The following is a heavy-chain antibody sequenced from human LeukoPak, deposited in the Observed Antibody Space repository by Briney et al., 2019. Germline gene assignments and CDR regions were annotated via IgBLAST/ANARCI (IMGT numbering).Heavy chain of an antibody. CDR1: GYAFTRHY. CDR3: AGDWFDP. V-gene: IGHV1-46*01. J-gene: IGHJ5*02. Sequence: GASVKVSCKASGYAFTRHYMHWVRQAPGQGLEWMGLINPSGSSTIYAQKFQGRVTMTRDMSTSTDYMELSSLRSEDTAVYYCAGDWFDPWGQGTLVTVSS. CDR2: INPSGSST.